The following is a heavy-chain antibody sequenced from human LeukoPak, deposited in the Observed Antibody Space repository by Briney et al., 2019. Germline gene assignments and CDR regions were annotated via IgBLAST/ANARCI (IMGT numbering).Heavy chain of an antibody. CDR2: INPNSGGT. D-gene: IGHD6-13*01. CDR3: ARDSLSYSSSGFDP. Sequence: ASVKVSCKASGYTFTGYYMHWVRRAPGQGLEWMGCINPNSGGTNYAQTFQGRVSITRDTSISTAYMELSRLRSEDTAVYYCARDSLSYSSSGFDPWGQGTLVTVSS. V-gene: IGHV1-2*02. J-gene: IGHJ5*02. CDR1: GYTFTGYY.